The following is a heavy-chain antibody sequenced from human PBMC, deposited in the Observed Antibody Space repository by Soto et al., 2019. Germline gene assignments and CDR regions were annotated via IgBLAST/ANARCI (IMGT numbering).Heavy chain of an antibody. J-gene: IGHJ3*02. CDR3: ARDPYDSFGYAAFDI. CDR1: GITLSSSW. CDR2: INQDGSDK. V-gene: IGHV3-7*04. Sequence: EVQLVESGGGLVQPGGSLRLSCVASGITLSSSWMTWVRQAPGKGLEWVANINQDGSDKYYVDSVKGRFTISRDNAKNSLYLQMESLSAEDTAVYYCARDPYDSFGYAAFDIWGQGTMVSVSS. D-gene: IGHD3-22*01.